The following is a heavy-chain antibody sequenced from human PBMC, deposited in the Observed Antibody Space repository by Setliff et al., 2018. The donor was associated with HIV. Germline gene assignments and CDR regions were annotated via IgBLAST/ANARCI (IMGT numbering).Heavy chain of an antibody. J-gene: IGHJ4*02. CDR2: IIPIFGTT. Sequence: SVKVSCKASGGTFSSYSITWVRQATGQGLEWVGGIIPIFGTTNYAQNFQGRVTISADESTSTAYMELSSLRSEDTAVYYCARGRHAVVVTALEHDYWGQGTLVTVSS. D-gene: IGHD2-21*02. CDR1: GGTFSSYS. CDR3: ARGRHAVVVTALEHDY. V-gene: IGHV1-69*13.